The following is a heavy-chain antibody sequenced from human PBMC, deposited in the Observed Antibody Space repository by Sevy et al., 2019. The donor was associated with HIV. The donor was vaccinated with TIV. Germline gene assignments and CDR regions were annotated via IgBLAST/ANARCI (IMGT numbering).Heavy chain of an antibody. D-gene: IGHD6-19*01. Sequence: GESLKISCKGSGYSFTNYWIGWVRQMPGKGLEWMGIIYPGDYDTRYSSSFLGQVTILADKYISTAYLQWSSLKASDTAMYYCARGDAAVAGYFDYWGQGTLVTVSS. V-gene: IGHV5-51*01. CDR3: ARGDAAVAGYFDY. J-gene: IGHJ4*02. CDR1: GYSFTNYW. CDR2: IYPGDYDT.